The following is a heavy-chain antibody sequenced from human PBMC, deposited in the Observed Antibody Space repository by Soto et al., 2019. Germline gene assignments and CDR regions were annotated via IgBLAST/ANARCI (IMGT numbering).Heavy chain of an antibody. J-gene: IGHJ4*02. D-gene: IGHD1-1*01. CDR2: ISAHNGNT. CDR1: GYTFTSYG. CDR3: ARGRYGDY. Sequence: QVHLVQSGAEVKKPGASVKVSCKASGYTFTSYGITWVRQAPGQGLEWMGWISAHNGNTDYAQKLQGRVIVTRDTSSSTAYRELRSLISDDTALDYCARGRYGDYWGQGAMVTVSS. V-gene: IGHV1-18*01.